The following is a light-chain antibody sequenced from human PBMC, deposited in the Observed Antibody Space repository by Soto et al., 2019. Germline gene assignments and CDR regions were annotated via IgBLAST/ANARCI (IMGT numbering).Light chain of an antibody. CDR3: QQSYSTLRGT. J-gene: IGKJ2*02. CDR1: QSISSY. CDR2: AAS. V-gene: IGKV1-39*01. Sequence: DIQMTQSPSSLSASVGDRVTITCRASQSISSYLNWYQQKPGKAPKLLIYAASSLQSGVPSRFSGSGSGTDFTLTISSLQPEDFATYYCQQSYSTLRGTFGQGTKLEIQ.